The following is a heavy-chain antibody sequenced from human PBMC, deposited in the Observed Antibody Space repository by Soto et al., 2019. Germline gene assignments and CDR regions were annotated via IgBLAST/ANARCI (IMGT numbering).Heavy chain of an antibody. CDR3: ARSLTCYSGSGSYYDAFDI. CDR1: GGSISSSNC. CDR2: IYHSGST. D-gene: IGHD3-10*01. J-gene: IGHJ3*02. V-gene: IGHV4-4*02. Sequence: SETLSLTCGVSGGSISSSNCWSWVRQPPGKGLEWIGEIYHSGSTNYNPSLKSRVTISVDKSKNQFSLKLSSVTAADTAVYYCARSLTCYSGSGSYYDAFDIWGQCTMFTVSS.